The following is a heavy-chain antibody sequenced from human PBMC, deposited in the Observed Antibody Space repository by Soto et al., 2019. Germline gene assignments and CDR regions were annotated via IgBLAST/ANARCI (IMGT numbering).Heavy chain of an antibody. CDR3: ALQSGYCGGDCYSPPLDY. D-gene: IGHD2-21*02. Sequence: GESLKISCKGSGYSFTSYWISWVRQMPGKGLEWMGRIDPSDSYTNYSPSFQGHVTISADKSISTAYLQWSSLKASDTAMYYCALQSGYCGGDCYSPPLDYWGQGTLVTVS. CDR2: IDPSDSYT. V-gene: IGHV5-10-1*01. CDR1: GYSFTSYW. J-gene: IGHJ4*02.